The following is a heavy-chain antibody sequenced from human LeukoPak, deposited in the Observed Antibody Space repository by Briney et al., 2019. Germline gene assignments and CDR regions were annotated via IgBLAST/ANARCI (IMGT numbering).Heavy chain of an antibody. CDR2: IYYSGST. CDR3: ARQPRPYYDFWSGSLPNWFDP. CDR1: GGSISSSSYY. Sequence: SETLSLTCTVSGGSISSSSYYWGWIRQPPGKGLEWIGSIYYSGSTYYNPSLKSRVTISVDTSKNQFSLKLSSVTAADTAVYYCARQPRPYYDFWSGSLPNWFDPWGQGTLVTVSS. J-gene: IGHJ5*02. D-gene: IGHD3-3*01. V-gene: IGHV4-39*01.